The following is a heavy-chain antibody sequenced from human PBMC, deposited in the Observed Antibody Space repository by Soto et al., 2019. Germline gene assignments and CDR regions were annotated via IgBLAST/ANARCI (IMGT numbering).Heavy chain of an antibody. Sequence: EVQLVESGGGLVKPGGSLRLSCAASGFTFSSYSMNWVRQAPGKGLEWVSSISSSSSYIYYADSVKGRFTISRDNAKNSLYLQMNSLRAEDTAVYYCARAPPPFTMVRGIMDVWGQGTTVTVSS. CDR1: GFTFSSYS. J-gene: IGHJ6*02. CDR2: ISSSSSYI. D-gene: IGHD3-10*01. CDR3: ARAPPPFTMVRGIMDV. V-gene: IGHV3-21*01.